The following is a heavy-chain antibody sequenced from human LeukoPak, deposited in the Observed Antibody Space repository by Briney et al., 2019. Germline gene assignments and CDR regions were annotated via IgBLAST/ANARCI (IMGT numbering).Heavy chain of an antibody. Sequence: GGSLRLSCAASGFTFSSYAISWVRQAPGKGLEWVSAMSGSGGNTYYADSVKGRFTISRDNSKNTLYLQMNSLRAEDTAVYYCAKDLHHYYGSGSYYNVDPFDYWGQGTLVTVSS. V-gene: IGHV3-23*01. D-gene: IGHD3-10*01. CDR1: GFTFSSYA. CDR3: AKDLHHYYGSGSYYNVDPFDY. CDR2: MSGSGGNT. J-gene: IGHJ4*02.